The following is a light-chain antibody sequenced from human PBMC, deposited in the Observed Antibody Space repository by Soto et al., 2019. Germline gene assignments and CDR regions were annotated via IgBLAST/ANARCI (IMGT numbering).Light chain of an antibody. J-gene: IGKJ4*01. CDR1: QSVGAR. CDR2: DAS. Sequence: EIVLTQSPATLSLSPGERATRSCRASQSVGARLAWYQQKPGQVPRLLIYDASNRATGTPARISGSGSGTDFTLTISSLAPEDFAVYYCQQRRDWPLTFGGGTKVEIK. CDR3: QQRRDWPLT. V-gene: IGKV3-11*01.